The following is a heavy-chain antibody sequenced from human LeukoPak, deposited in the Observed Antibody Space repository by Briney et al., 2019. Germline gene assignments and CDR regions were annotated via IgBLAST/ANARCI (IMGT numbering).Heavy chain of an antibody. V-gene: IGHV4-39*01. CDR2: IYYSGST. CDR3: ARHPLPSEYCSGGSCYFR. CDR1: GGPISSSSYY. J-gene: IGHJ1*01. D-gene: IGHD2-15*01. Sequence: SETLSLTCTVSGGPISSSSYYWGWIRQPPGKGLEWIGSIYYSGSTYYNPSLKSRVTISVDTSKNQFSLKLSSVTAADTAVYYCARHPLPSEYCSGGSCYFRWGQGTLVTVSS.